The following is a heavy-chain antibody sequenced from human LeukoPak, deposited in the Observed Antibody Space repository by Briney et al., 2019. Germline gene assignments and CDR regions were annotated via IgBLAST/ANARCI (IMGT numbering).Heavy chain of an antibody. Sequence: GGSLRLSCAASGFTFSSHWMHWVRQAPGKGLVWVSRISEDGSSTNYADSVKGRFTISRDNAKNSLYLQMNSLRAEDTAVYYCARDRQDTYYDFWSGPTTYYFDYWGQGTLVTVSS. D-gene: IGHD3-3*01. CDR1: GFTFSSHW. CDR2: ISEDGSST. V-gene: IGHV3-74*01. CDR3: ARDRQDTYYDFWSGPTTYYFDY. J-gene: IGHJ4*02.